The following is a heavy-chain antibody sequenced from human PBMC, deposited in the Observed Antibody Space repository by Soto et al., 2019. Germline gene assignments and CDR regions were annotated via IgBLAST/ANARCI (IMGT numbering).Heavy chain of an antibody. D-gene: IGHD4-17*01. CDR3: ARVADYGDYILDY. CDR1: GGSISSGGYY. Sequence: LSLTCTVSGGSISSGGYYWSWIRQHPGKGLEWIGYIYYSGSTYYNPSLKSRVTISVDTSKNQFSLKLSSVTAADTAVYYCARVADYGDYILDYWGQGTLVTVSS. CDR2: IYYSGST. J-gene: IGHJ4*02. V-gene: IGHV4-31*03.